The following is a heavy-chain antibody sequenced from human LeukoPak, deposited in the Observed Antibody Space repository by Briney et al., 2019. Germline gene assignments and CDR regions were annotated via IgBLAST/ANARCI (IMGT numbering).Heavy chain of an antibody. CDR1: GFTFDDYA. V-gene: IGHV3-9*01. CDR3: AKDIGRGYSSGPGN. CDR2: ISWNSGSI. D-gene: IGHD6-19*01. Sequence: GRSLRLSCAASGFTFDDYAMHWVRQAPGKGLEWVSGISWNSGSIGYADSVKGRFTISRDNAKNSLYPQMNSLRAEDTALYYCAKDIGRGYSSGPGNWGQGTLVTVSS. J-gene: IGHJ4*02.